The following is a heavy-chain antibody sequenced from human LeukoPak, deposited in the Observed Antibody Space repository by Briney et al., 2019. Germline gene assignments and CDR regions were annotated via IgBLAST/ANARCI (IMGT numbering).Heavy chain of an antibody. CDR3: ASCGGDCYGAGSYYYYMDV. J-gene: IGHJ6*03. CDR1: EGTFSSYA. D-gene: IGHD2-21*01. CDR2: IIPIFGTA. V-gene: IGHV1-69*13. Sequence: ASVKVSCKASEGTFSSYAISWVRQAPGQGLEWMGGIIPIFGTANYAQKFQGRVTITADESTSTAYMELSSLRSEDTAVYYCASCGGDCYGAGSYYYYMDVWGKGTTVTVSS.